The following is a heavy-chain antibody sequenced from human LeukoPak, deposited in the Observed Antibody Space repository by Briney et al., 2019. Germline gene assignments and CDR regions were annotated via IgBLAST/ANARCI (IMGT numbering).Heavy chain of an antibody. CDR2: IIPIFGTA. Sequence: SVKVSCKASGYTFTGYYMHWVRQAPGQGLEWMGGIIPIFGTANYAQKFQGRVTITADESTSTAYMELSSLRSEDTAVYYCARSIDILTGYASFDPWGQGTLVTVSS. CDR3: ARSIDILTGYASFDP. J-gene: IGHJ5*02. V-gene: IGHV1-69*13. D-gene: IGHD3-9*01. CDR1: GYTFTGYY.